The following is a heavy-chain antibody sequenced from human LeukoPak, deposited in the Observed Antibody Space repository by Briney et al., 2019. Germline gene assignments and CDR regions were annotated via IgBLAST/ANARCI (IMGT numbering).Heavy chain of an antibody. V-gene: IGHV3-7*04. CDR2: IKQDGSEK. D-gene: IGHD3-16*02. CDR1: GFNFSSYW. CDR3: ARDLSWGSYPQYYYYYYGMDV. Sequence: PGRSLRLPCAASGFNFSSYWMSWVRQAPGKGLEWAANIKQDGSEKYYVDSVKRRFTISRDNAKNSLYLQMNSLRAEDTAVYYCARDLSWGSYPQYYYYYYGMDVWGQGTTVTVS. J-gene: IGHJ6*02.